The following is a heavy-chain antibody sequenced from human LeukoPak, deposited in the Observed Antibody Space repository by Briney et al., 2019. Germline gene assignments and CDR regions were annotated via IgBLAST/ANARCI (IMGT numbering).Heavy chain of an antibody. CDR1: GYTFTSYA. CDR2: INTNTGNP. D-gene: IGHD3-9*01. V-gene: IGHV7-4-1*02. CDR3: ARDHQVLRYFDWFPYYYYMDV. Sequence: ASVKVSCKASGYTFTSYAMNWVRQAPGQGLEWMGWINTNTGNPTYAQGFTGRFVFSLDTSVSTAYLQISSLKAEDTAVYYCARDHQVLRYFDWFPYYYYMDVWGKGTTVTVSS. J-gene: IGHJ6*03.